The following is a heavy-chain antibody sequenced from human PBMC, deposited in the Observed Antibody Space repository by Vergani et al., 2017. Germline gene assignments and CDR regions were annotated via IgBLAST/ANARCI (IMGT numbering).Heavy chain of an antibody. V-gene: IGHV3-48*03. Sequence: EVQLVESGGGLVQPGGSLRLSCAASGFTFSSYEMNWVRQAPGKGLEWVSYISSSGSTIYYADSVKGRFTISRDNAKNSLYLQMNSLRAEATAVYYCARGGSYYDFWSGYHRFDYWGQGTLVTVSS. CDR1: GFTFSSYE. CDR2: ISSSGSTI. CDR3: ARGGSYYDFWSGYHRFDY. J-gene: IGHJ4*02. D-gene: IGHD3-3*01.